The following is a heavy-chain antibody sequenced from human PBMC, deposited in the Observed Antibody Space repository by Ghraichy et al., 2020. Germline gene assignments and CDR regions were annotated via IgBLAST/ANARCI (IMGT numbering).Heavy chain of an antibody. CDR1: GFTFSSYA. V-gene: IGHV3-23*01. D-gene: IGHD5-12*01. J-gene: IGHJ4*02. CDR3: AKAQYGGYVPDY. Sequence: GGSLRLSCAASGFTFSSYAMSWVRQAPGKGLEWVSAISGSGGSTYYADSVKGRFTISRDKSKNTLYLQMNSLRAEDTAVYYCAKAQYGGYVPDYWGQGTLVTVSS. CDR2: ISGSGGST.